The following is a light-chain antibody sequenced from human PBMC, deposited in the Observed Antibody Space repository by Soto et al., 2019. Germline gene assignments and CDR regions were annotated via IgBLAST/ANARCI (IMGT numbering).Light chain of an antibody. CDR2: AAS. CDR3: QQYNNWPIT. CDR1: QSISTS. J-gene: IGKJ5*01. Sequence: DIQMTQSPSSLSASVGDRVTITCRASQSISTSLNWYQQKPGRAPELLIFAASSLQSGVPSRFSGSGSGTDFTLTISSLQSEDFAVYYCQQYNNWPITFGQGTRLEI. V-gene: IGKV1-39*01.